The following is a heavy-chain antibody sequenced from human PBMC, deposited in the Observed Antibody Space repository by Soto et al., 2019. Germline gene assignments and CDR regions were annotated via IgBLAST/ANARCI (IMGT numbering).Heavy chain of an antibody. J-gene: IGHJ2*01. CDR2: IYYSVST. D-gene: IGHD3-10*01. V-gene: IGHV4-30-4*01. CDR3: ARVPGRGFGELLFVWYFDL. CDR1: GGSISSGDYY. Sequence: QVQLQESGPGLVKPSQTLSLTCTVSGGSISSGDYYWSWIRQPPGKGLEWIGYIYYSVSTYYNPSLKSRVTISVGTSKNQFSLKLSSVTAADTAVYYCARVPGRGFGELLFVWYFDLWGRGTLVTVSS.